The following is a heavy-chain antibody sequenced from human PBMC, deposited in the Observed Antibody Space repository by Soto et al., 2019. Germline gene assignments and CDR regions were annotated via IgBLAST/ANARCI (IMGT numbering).Heavy chain of an antibody. CDR1: RYTFTGYY. V-gene: IGHV1-2*02. CDR2: IDPNSGGT. Sequence: ASVKVSCKASRYTFTGYYIHWVRQAPGQGLEWMGWIDPNSGGTNSAQKFQGRVTMTRDTSISTAYMELSRLRSDDTAVYHCARDTIAVAGPGPLHYYYYGMDVWG. J-gene: IGHJ6*02. D-gene: IGHD6-19*01. CDR3: ARDTIAVAGPGPLHYYYYGMDV.